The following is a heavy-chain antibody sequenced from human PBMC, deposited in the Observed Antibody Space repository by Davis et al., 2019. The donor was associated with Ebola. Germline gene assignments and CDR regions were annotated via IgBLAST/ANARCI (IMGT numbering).Heavy chain of an antibody. V-gene: IGHV1-8*01. Sequence: ASSVKVSCKASGYTFTSYDINWVRQATGQGLEWMGWMNPISGYARIVQKFQGRVTMTRDTSIGTAYMELSSLRSEDTAVYYCARDLLGEGTGTTGWSNYYYGMDVWGQGTTVTVSS. J-gene: IGHJ6*02. CDR3: ARDLLGEGTGTTGWSNYYYGMDV. D-gene: IGHD1-7*01. CDR2: MNPISGYA. CDR1: GYTFTSYD.